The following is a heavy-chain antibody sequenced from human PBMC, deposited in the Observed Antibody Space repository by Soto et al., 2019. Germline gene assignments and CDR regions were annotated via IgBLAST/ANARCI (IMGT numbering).Heavy chain of an antibody. CDR3: ARGKYSAFDY. D-gene: IGHD5-18*01. J-gene: IGHJ4*02. V-gene: IGHV6-1*01. Sequence: VQLQQSGPGLVKPSQTLSLTCAISGDSISTNNVAWNWIRQSPSGGLEWLGRTGYTSKWYNDYAVSVRSRITINPATSNNQFSLQLNSVTLDDTAVYYCARGKYSAFDYWGQGTLVTVSS. CDR2: TGYTSKWYN. CDR1: GDSISTNNVA.